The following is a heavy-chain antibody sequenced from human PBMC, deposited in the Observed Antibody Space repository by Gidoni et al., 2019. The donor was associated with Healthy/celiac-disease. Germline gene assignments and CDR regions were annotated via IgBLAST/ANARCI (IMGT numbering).Heavy chain of an antibody. D-gene: IGHD2-2*01. Sequence: QLQLQESGPGLVKPSETLPLTCTVSGGSIRSSSYYWGWIRQPPGKGLGWIGSIYYSGSTYYNPSLKSRVTIAVDTSKNQFSLKLSSVTAADTAVYYCASSSLYCSSTSCYSGWFDPWGQGTLVTVS. CDR3: ASSSLYCSSTSCYSGWFDP. CDR2: IYYSGST. J-gene: IGHJ5*02. V-gene: IGHV4-39*01. CDR1: GGSIRSSSYY.